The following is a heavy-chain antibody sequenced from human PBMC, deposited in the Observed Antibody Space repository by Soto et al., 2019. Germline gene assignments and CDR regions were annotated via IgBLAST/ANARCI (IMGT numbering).Heavy chain of an antibody. V-gene: IGHV4-30-2*01. D-gene: IGHD3-22*01. J-gene: IGHJ3*02. CDR1: GGSISSGGYS. CDR3: ARYKSITMIVVVNTGAFDI. CDR2: IYHSGST. Sequence: QLQLHESGSGLVKPSQTLSLTCAVSGGSISSGGYSWIWIRQPPRKGLQWIGYIYHSGSTYYNPSLKSRVTISVDGSKNQFSLKLSSVTAADTAVYYWARYKSITMIVVVNTGAFDIWGQWTMVTVSS.